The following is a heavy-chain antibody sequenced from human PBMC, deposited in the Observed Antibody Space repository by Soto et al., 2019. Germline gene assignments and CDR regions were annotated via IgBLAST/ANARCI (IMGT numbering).Heavy chain of an antibody. CDR3: ARGVDAGVDV. CDR2: MSPNSGAT. J-gene: IGHJ6*02. CDR1: VYGYTIYD. D-gene: IGHD1-1*01. V-gene: IGHV1-8*01. Sequence: KASVYGYTIYDINCGRQATGQGLEWMGWMSPNSGATGYAQKFQGRVTMTRDTSISTAYMELSNLRSEDTAIYYCARGVDAGVDVWGQGTTVTVSS.